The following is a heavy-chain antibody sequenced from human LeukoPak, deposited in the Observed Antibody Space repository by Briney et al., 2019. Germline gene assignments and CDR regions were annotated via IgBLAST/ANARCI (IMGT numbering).Heavy chain of an antibody. V-gene: IGHV3-30*03. CDR3: ARDPARRTVANGWYRYFDY. CDR1: GFTFSSYG. J-gene: IGHJ4*02. CDR2: ISYDGSNK. Sequence: LSGGSLRLSCAASGFTFSSYGMHWVRQAPGKGLEWVAVISYDGSNKYYADSVKGRFTISRDNAKNSLYLQMNSLRAEDTAVYYCARDPARRTVANGWYRYFDYWGQGTLVTVSS. D-gene: IGHD6-19*01.